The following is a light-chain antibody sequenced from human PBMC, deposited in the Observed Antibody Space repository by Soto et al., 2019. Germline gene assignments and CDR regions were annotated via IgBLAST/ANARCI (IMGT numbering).Light chain of an antibody. Sequence: DIQMTQSPSILSASVGDRVTITCRASQDIRYYLNWYHQKTGQAPKLLIYDASQLETGVPSRFSGSGSGTDFTFTINSLQPEDIGTYYCQHYNSFPITFGQGTRLEI. CDR1: QDIRYY. CDR3: QHYNSFPIT. J-gene: IGKJ5*01. V-gene: IGKV1-33*01. CDR2: DAS.